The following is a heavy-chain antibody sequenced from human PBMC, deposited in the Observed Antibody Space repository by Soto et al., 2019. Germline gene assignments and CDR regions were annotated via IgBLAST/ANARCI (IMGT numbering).Heavy chain of an antibody. CDR1: GGSISSYY. CDR3: ARHVHSSSWGIDV. V-gene: IGHV4-59*08. J-gene: IGHJ6*02. Sequence: NPSETLSLTCTVSGGSISSYYWSWIRQPPGKGLEWIGYFYYSGSTNNNPSLKSRVTISVDTSKNQFFLKLTSVIAADTAMYYCARHVHSSSWGIDVWGQGTTVTVSS. D-gene: IGHD6-13*01. CDR2: FYYSGST.